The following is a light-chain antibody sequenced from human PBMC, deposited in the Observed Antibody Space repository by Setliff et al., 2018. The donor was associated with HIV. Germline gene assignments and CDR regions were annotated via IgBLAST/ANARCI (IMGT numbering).Light chain of an antibody. CDR1: KLGDKY. V-gene: IGLV3-1*01. CDR2: QDT. Sequence: SYELTQPPSVSVSPGQTASITCSGDKLGDKYACWFQQKPGQSPVLLIYQDTKRPSGIPERFSGSNSGNTATLTISGTQAMDEADYYCQAWDSSLWVFGGGTQLTVL. J-gene: IGLJ3*02. CDR3: QAWDSSLWV.